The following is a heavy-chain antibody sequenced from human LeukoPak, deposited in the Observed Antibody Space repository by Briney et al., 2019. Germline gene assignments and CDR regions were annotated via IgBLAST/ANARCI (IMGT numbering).Heavy chain of an antibody. CDR1: GYTFTSYD. Sequence: ASVKVSCKASGYTFTSYDINWVRQATGQGLEWMGWMNPNSGNTGYAQKFQGRVTMTRNTSISTAYMELSSLRSEDTAVYYCAKHRFRVRGVQGAVDYWGQGTLVTVSS. CDR3: AKHRFRVRGVQGAVDY. D-gene: IGHD3-10*01. CDR2: MNPNSGNT. V-gene: IGHV1-8*01. J-gene: IGHJ4*02.